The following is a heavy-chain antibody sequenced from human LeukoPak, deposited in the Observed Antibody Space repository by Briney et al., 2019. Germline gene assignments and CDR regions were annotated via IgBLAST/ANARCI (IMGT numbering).Heavy chain of an antibody. CDR2: INPNSGGT. CDR1: GYTFTGYS. V-gene: IGHV1-2*06. D-gene: IGHD3-9*01. J-gene: IGHJ4*02. CDR3: AREFYDILTGYHSWDY. Sequence: APVKVTCKASGYTFTGYSTHWVRQAPGQGLEWMGRINPNSGGTNYAQKFQGRVTMPRDTSISTAYMELSRLRSDDTAVYYCAREFYDILTGYHSWDYWGQGTLVTVSS.